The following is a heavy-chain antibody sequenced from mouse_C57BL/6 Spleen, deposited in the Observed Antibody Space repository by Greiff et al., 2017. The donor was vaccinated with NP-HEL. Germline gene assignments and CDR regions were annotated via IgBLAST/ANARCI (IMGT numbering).Heavy chain of an antibody. Sequence: VQLKESGGGLVKPGGSLKLSCAASGFTFSDYGMHWVRQAPEKGLEWVAYISSGSSTIYYADTVKGRFTISRDNAKNTLFLQMTSLRSEDTAMYYCAIEVANYFDYWGQGTTLTVSS. J-gene: IGHJ2*01. D-gene: IGHD1-1*01. CDR1: GFTFSDYG. CDR2: ISSGSSTI. V-gene: IGHV5-17*01. CDR3: AIEVANYFDY.